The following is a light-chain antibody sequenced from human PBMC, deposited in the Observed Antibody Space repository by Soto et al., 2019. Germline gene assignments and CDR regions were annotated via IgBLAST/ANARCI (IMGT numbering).Light chain of an antibody. Sequence: SYELTQPTSVSVAPGQTARITCGGNNIGSKSVHWYQQKPGQAPVLVVYDDSDRPSGSPERFSGSNSGNTATLTISRVEAGDEADYYCQVWDSSSDHVVFGGGTKLTVL. J-gene: IGLJ2*01. V-gene: IGLV3-21*02. CDR3: QVWDSSSDHVV. CDR2: DDS. CDR1: NIGSKS.